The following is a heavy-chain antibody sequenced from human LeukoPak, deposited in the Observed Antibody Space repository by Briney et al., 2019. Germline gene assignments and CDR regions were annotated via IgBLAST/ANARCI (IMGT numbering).Heavy chain of an antibody. V-gene: IGHV4-4*09. Sequence: SETLSLTCTVSGGSISSYYWSWIRQPPGKGLEWIGYIYTSGSTNYNPSLKSRVTISVDTSKNQFSLKLSSVTAADTAVYYCVRTAPNYYDYYMDVWGKGTTVTVSS. CDR2: IYTSGST. CDR1: GGSISSYY. CDR3: VRTAPNYYDYYMDV. D-gene: IGHD5-18*01. J-gene: IGHJ6*03.